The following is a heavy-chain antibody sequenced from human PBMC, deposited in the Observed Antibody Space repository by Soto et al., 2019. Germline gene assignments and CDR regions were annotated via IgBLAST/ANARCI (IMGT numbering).Heavy chain of an antibody. D-gene: IGHD2-8*01. V-gene: IGHV4-59*01. Sequence: SENLSLHCIVSGGSMSRYYWRWMRQPPGERLEWIGHFYYTGGTNHNPSLRSRVTISADMSKNQFSLSLSSVTAADTAVYYCVCMPVGTNDNHDWLDLWGQGTPVTVSS. CDR3: VCMPVGTNDNHDWLDL. CDR2: FYYTGGT. J-gene: IGHJ5*01. CDR1: GGSMSRYY.